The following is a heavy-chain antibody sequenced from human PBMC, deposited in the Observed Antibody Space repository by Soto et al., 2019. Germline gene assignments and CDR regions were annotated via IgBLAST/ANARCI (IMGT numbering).Heavy chain of an antibody. V-gene: IGHV1-69*12. Sequence: QVQLVQSGPEVKRPGSSVKVSCKASGGTFNSYSFSWVRQAPVQGLEWMGGIIPIYGSAHYAQNFQGRLTITADESTRTVAMDLSSLRPDATAMYYCTTFRDGYNVHFFYGMDVWGQGPTVTVSS. CDR1: GGTFNSYS. CDR3: TTFRDGYNVHFFYGMDV. J-gene: IGHJ6*02. D-gene: IGHD2-21*01. CDR2: IIPIYGSA.